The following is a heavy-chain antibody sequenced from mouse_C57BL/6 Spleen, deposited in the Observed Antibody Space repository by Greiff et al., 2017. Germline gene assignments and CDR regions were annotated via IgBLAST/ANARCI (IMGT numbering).Heavy chain of an antibody. J-gene: IGHJ2*01. D-gene: IGHD2-2*01. CDR2: IHPTSGST. Sequence: VQLQQPGAELVKPGASVKLSCKASGYTFTSYWMHWVKQRPGQGLEWIGMIHPTSGSTNYNEKFKSKATLTVDKSSSTAYMQLSSLTSEDSAVYYCARGYGYDGYYFDYWGQGTTLTVSS. CDR1: GYTFTSYW. CDR3: ARGYGYDGYYFDY. V-gene: IGHV1-64*01.